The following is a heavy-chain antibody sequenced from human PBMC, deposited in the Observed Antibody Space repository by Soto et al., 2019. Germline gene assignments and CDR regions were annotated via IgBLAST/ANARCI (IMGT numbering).Heavy chain of an antibody. CDR2: ITLDGRTK. Sequence: QVQLVESGGGVVQPGRSLRLSCAESGFTFSKFGMHWVRQAPGKGLEWLAVITLDGRTKYHADSVKGRFPVSRDNSKNPRYLQMNSLRADDTAGYHCASDATKEYYCDRRGIGSPFDYWGQGTLVTVSS. J-gene: IGHJ4*02. D-gene: IGHD3-22*01. V-gene: IGHV3-33*05. CDR1: GFTFSKFG. CDR3: ASDATKEYYCDRRGIGSPFDY.